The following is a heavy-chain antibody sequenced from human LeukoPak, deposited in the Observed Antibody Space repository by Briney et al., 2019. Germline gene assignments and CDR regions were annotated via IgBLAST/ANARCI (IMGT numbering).Heavy chain of an antibody. CDR1: GYSISSGYY. V-gene: IGHV4-38-2*02. CDR3: ARGRLEAMWELLPYEAFDI. D-gene: IGHD1-26*01. J-gene: IGHJ3*02. CDR2: FYDSGNT. Sequence: SETLSLTCTVSGYSISSGYYWGWIRQPPGKGLEWIGSFYDSGNTYYNPSLKSRVTISVDTSKNQFSLKVRSVTAADTAVYYCARGRLEAMWELLPYEAFDIWGQGTMVTVSS.